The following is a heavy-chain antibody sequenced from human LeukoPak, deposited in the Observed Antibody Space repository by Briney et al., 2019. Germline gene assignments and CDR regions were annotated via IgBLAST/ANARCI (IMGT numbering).Heavy chain of an antibody. CDR3: ARDREADY. V-gene: IGHV3-30-3*01. J-gene: IGHJ4*02. CDR1: GFTFSSYA. CDR2: ISYDGSNK. Sequence: GGSLRLSCAASGFTFSSYAMHWVRQAPGKGLEWVAVISYDGSNKYYADSVKGRFTISRDNSKSTLYLQVNSLRAEDTAVYYCARDREADYWGQGTLVTVSS.